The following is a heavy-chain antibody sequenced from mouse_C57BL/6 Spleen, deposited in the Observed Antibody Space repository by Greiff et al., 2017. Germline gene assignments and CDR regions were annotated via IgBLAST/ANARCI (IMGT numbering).Heavy chain of an antibody. D-gene: IGHD2-5*01. Sequence: QVHVKQSGPGLVQPSQSLSITCTVSGFSLTSYGVHWVRQSPGKGLEWLGVIWRGGSTDYNAAFMSRLSITKDNSKSQVFFKMNSLQADDTAIYYCAKSYYSNYAWFAYWGQGTLVTVSA. CDR2: IWRGGST. V-gene: IGHV2-5*01. J-gene: IGHJ3*01. CDR3: AKSYYSNYAWFAY. CDR1: GFSLTSYG.